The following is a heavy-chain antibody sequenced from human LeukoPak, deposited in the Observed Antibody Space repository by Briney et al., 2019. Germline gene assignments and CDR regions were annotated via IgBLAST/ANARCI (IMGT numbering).Heavy chain of an antibody. CDR3: ARADSSAYLGASDI. CDR2: IYTSGST. CDR1: GGSIISGSYY. V-gene: IGHV4-61*02. D-gene: IGHD3-22*01. J-gene: IGHJ3*02. Sequence: SQTLSLTCTVSGGSIISGSYYWNWIRQPAGKGLEWIGRIYTSGSTNYNPSLKSRVTISVDTSKNQFSLKLSSVTAADTAVYYCARADSSAYLGASDIWGQGTMVTVSS.